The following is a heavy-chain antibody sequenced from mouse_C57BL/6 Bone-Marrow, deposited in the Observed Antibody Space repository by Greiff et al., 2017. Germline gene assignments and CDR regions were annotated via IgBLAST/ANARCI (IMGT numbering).Heavy chain of an antibody. CDR2: IYPGDGDT. CDR3: ARPSYYGSSFFAY. D-gene: IGHD1-1*01. CDR1: GYAFSSYW. Sequence: QVQLQQSGAELVKPGASVKISCKASGYAFSSYWMNWVKQRPGKGLEWIGQIYPGDGDTNYNGKFKGKATLTADKSSSTAYMQLSSLTSEDSAVYFCARPSYYGSSFFAYWGQGTLVTVSA. V-gene: IGHV1-80*01. J-gene: IGHJ3*01.